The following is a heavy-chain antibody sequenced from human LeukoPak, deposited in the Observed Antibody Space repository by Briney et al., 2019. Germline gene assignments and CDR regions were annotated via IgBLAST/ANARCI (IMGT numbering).Heavy chain of an antibody. CDR3: ARDRCRGGSCYFDY. V-gene: IGHV3-23*01. J-gene: IGHJ4*02. CDR2: ISNNGGYT. CDR1: GFTFSSSA. Sequence: GGSLRLSCAASGFTFSSSAMSWVRQAPGKGLEWVSAISNNGGYTYYADSVQGRFTISRDNSKSTLCLQMNSLRAEDTAVYYCARDRCRGGSCYFDYWGQGTLVTVSS. D-gene: IGHD2-15*01.